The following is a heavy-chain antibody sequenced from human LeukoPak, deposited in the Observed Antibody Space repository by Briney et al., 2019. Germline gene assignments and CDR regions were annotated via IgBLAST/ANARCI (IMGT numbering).Heavy chain of an antibody. CDR3: ARVREARIDP. Sequence: SETLSLTCTVSGGSISSGSYYWSWIQQPAGKGLEWIGRIYTSGSTNYNPSLKSRVTMSVDTSKNQFSLKLSSVTAADTAVYYCARVREARIDPWGQGTLVTVSS. CDR2: IYTSGST. CDR1: GGSISSGSYY. J-gene: IGHJ5*02. V-gene: IGHV4-61*02.